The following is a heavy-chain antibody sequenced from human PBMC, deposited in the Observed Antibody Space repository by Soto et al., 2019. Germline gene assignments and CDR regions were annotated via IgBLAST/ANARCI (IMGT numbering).Heavy chain of an antibody. CDR1: GGSISSYY. CDR3: ARGPPHSSSWDLYYYYMDV. J-gene: IGHJ6*03. D-gene: IGHD6-13*01. CDR2: IYYSGST. Sequence: SETLSLTCTVSGGSISSYYWSWIRQPPGKGLEWIGYIYYSGSTNYNPSLKSRVTISVDTSKNQFSLKLSSVTAADTAVYYCARGPPHSSSWDLYYYYMDVWGKGTTVTVS. V-gene: IGHV4-59*01.